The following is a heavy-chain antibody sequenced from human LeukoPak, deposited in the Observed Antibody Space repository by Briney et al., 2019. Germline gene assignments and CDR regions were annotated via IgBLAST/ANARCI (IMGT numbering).Heavy chain of an antibody. CDR2: ISGSGGST. J-gene: IGHJ4*02. D-gene: IGHD6-13*01. CDR3: ARDFFPIVDSTWYEIGY. V-gene: IGHV3-23*01. CDR1: GFTFSSYA. Sequence: GGSLRLSCAASGFTFSSYAMSWVRQAPGKGLEWVSAISGSGGSTYYADSVRGRFTISRDNSKNTLYLQMDSLRSEDTAVYYCARDFFPIVDSTWYEIGYWGQGTLVTVSS.